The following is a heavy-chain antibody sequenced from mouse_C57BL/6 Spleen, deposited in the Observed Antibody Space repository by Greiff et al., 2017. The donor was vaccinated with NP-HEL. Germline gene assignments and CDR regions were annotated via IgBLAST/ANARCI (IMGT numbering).Heavy chain of an antibody. D-gene: IGHD2-4*01. CDR3: ARDYDEAWFAY. J-gene: IGHJ3*01. V-gene: IGHV1-69*01. CDR2: IDPSDSYT. CDR1: GYTFTSYW. Sequence: QVQLQQPGAELVMPGASVKLSCKASGYTFTSYWMHWVKQRPGQGLEWIGEIDPSDSYTNYNQKFKGKSTLTVDKSSSTAYMQLSSLTSEDSAVYYCARDYDEAWFAYWGQGTLVTVSA.